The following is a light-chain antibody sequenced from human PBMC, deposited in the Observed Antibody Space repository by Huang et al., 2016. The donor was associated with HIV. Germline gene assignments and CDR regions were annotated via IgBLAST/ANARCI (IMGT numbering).Light chain of an antibody. CDR1: HSVVNK. V-gene: IGKV3-15*01. CDR2: DTS. CDR3: QHYNNWPLT. J-gene: IGKJ4*01. Sequence: EIVMTQSPAVLSMSPGERVTLTCRASHSVVNKLAWSQQKPGRAPRLVIYDTSTRTCGVPARFSGSGSWTNFSLTINSLQSEDLAVYYCQHYNNWPLTFGGGTRVEIK.